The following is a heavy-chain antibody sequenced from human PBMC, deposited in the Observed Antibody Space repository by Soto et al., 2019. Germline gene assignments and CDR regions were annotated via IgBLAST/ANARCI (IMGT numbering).Heavy chain of an antibody. D-gene: IGHD6-19*01. CDR1: GFTFSSYG. V-gene: IGHV3-33*01. Sequence: GGSLRLSCAASGFTFSSYGIHWVRQAPGKGLEWVAVIWYDGSNKYYADSVKGRFTISRDDSKNTLYLQMNSLRAEDTAVYYCARVGGWYSYYYGMDVWGQGTTVTVSS. CDR2: IWYDGSNK. CDR3: ARVGGWYSYYYGMDV. J-gene: IGHJ6*02.